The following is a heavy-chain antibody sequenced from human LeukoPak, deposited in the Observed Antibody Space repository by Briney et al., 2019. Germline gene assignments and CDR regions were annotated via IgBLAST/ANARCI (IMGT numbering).Heavy chain of an antibody. J-gene: IGHJ3*02. CDR2: INPSGGST. CDR1: GGTFISYA. Sequence: ASVKVSCKASGGTFISYAISWVRQAPGQGLEWMGIINPSGGSTSYAQKFQGRVTMTRDTSTSTVYMELSSLRSEDTAVYYCASLYYDYVWGSYRYEDAFDIWGQGTMVTVSS. CDR3: ASLYYDYVWGSYRYEDAFDI. D-gene: IGHD3-16*02. V-gene: IGHV1-46*01.